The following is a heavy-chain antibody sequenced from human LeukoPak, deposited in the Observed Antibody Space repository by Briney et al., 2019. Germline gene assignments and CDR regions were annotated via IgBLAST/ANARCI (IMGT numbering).Heavy chain of an antibody. D-gene: IGHD2-21*01. J-gene: IGHJ4*02. V-gene: IGHV5-51*01. CDR2: VYPVDSDT. CDR3: ARYSPGRPLDY. Sequence: GESLKISCQGSGSSFTTYWIAWGRLVPGEGLEWRGIVYPVDSDTRYSPSFQGQVTISADKSISTAYLQWSSLKASDTATYYCARYSPGRPLDYWGQGTLVTVSS. CDR1: GSSFTTYW.